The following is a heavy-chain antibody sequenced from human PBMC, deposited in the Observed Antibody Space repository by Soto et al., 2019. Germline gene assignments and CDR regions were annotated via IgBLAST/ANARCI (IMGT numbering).Heavy chain of an antibody. CDR3: AKVSSSWYAGFFDL. J-gene: IGHJ4*02. CDR2: IYYSGST. CDR1: GGSISSYY. D-gene: IGHD6-13*01. V-gene: IGHV4-59*01. Sequence: SETLSLTCTVSGGSISSYYWSWIRQPPGKGLEWIGYIYYSGSTNYNPSLKSRVTTSVDTSKNQFSLKLSSVTAADTAVYYCAKVSSSWYAGFFDLWGRGTLVTVSS.